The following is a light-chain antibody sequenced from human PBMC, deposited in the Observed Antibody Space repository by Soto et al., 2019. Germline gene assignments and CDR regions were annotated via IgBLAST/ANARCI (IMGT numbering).Light chain of an antibody. CDR1: SSDIGTYDY. CDR3: SSYTISSPL. V-gene: IGLV2-14*01. CDR2: DVS. J-gene: IGLJ2*01. Sequence: QSALTQPASVSGSPGQSITISCTGTSSDIGTYDYVSWYQQHPGKAPKLIIYDVSNRPSGVSSHFSGSKSGNTASLTISGLQAEDEADYYCSSYTISSPLFGGGTKLTVL.